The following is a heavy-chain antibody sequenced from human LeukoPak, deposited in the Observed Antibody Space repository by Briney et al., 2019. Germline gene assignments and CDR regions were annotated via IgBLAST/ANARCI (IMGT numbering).Heavy chain of an antibody. CDR1: GFTFSSYS. D-gene: IGHD6-6*01. CDR3: ARASLAVRRTDFYMDV. V-gene: IGHV3-21*01. Sequence: GGSLRLSCAASGFTFSSYSMNWVRQAPGKGLEWVSSISSSSSYIYYADSVKGRFTISRDNAKNSLYLQMNSLRAEDTAVYYCARASLAVRRTDFYMDVWGKGTTVTVSS. J-gene: IGHJ6*03. CDR2: ISSSSSYI.